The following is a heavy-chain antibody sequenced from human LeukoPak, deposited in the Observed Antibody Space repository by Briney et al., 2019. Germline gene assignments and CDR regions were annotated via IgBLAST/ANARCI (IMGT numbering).Heavy chain of an antibody. CDR1: GGSISSYY. D-gene: IGHD5-18*01. J-gene: IGHJ4*02. V-gene: IGHV4-59*01. CDR2: IYYSGST. CDR3: ARGWGRGYSYTLSR. Sequence: SETLSLTCTVSGGSISSYYWSWIRQPPGKGLEWIGYIYYSGSTNYNPSLKSRVTISVDTSKNQISLKLSSVTAADTAVYYCARGWGRGYSYTLSRWGQGTLVTVSS.